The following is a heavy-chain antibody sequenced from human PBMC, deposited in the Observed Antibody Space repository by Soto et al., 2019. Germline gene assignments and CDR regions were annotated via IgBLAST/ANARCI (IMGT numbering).Heavy chain of an antibody. V-gene: IGHV3-23*01. CDR3: ANDLGGSYADHFDY. J-gene: IGHJ4*02. Sequence: EVQLLESGGGLVQPGGSLRLSCAASGFTFSNYAVTWVRQASGRGMEWVASISGSGGSTYYADSVKGRFTISRDNSKNTLYLQMNILRPEDASLFHKANDLGGSYADHFDYWGQGQLVTVSS. D-gene: IGHD1-26*01. CDR2: ISGSGGST. CDR1: GFTFSNYA.